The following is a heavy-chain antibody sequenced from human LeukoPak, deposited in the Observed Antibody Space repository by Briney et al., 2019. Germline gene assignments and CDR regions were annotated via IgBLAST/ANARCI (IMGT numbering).Heavy chain of an antibody. J-gene: IGHJ6*02. Sequence: SVKVSCKASGYTFTGYYMHWVRQAPGQGLEWMGRIIPILGIANYAQKFQGRVTITADKSTSTAYMELSSLRSEDTAVYYCARGKYCSSTSCYYYYGMDVWGQGTTVTVSS. CDR2: IIPILGIA. V-gene: IGHV1-69*04. CDR3: ARGKYCSSTSCYYYYGMDV. D-gene: IGHD2-2*01. CDR1: GYTFTGYY.